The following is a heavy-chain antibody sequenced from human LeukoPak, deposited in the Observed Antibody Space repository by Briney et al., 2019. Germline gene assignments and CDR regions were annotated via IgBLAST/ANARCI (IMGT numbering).Heavy chain of an antibody. V-gene: IGHV3-7*03. Sequence: PGGSLRLSCAASGFSFSNFWMTWIRQTPGKGLEWVASLKEDGSENYYVDSVRGRFTISRDNAKNSLYLQMNSLRAEDTALYYCVRDTGWLRFDSWGQGTLVTVSS. D-gene: IGHD6-19*01. CDR1: GFSFSNFW. CDR3: VRDTGWLRFDS. J-gene: IGHJ4*02. CDR2: LKEDGSEN.